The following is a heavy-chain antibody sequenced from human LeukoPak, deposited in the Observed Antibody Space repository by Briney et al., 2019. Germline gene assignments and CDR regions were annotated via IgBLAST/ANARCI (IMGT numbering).Heavy chain of an antibody. CDR3: ARAGAYYGSGIPLDI. J-gene: IGHJ3*02. Sequence: SETLSLTCAVYGGSFSGYYWSWIRQPPGKGLEWIGEINHSGRTNYNPSLKSRVTISVDTSKNQFSLKLSSVTAADTAVYYCARAGAYYGSGIPLDIWGQGTMVTVSS. CDR2: INHSGRT. D-gene: IGHD3-10*01. CDR1: GGSFSGYY. V-gene: IGHV4-34*01.